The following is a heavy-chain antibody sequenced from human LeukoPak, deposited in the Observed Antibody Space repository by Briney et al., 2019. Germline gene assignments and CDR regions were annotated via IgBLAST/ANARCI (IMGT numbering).Heavy chain of an antibody. D-gene: IGHD2-8*02. CDR3: ANRPGALVPFDY. V-gene: IGHV3-23*01. J-gene: IGHJ4*02. CDR1: GFTFSSYA. CDR2: ISGSGGST. Sequence: GGSLRLSCAASGFTFSSYAMSWVRQAPGKGPEWVSAISGSGGSTYYADSVKGRFTISRDNSKNTLYLQMNSLRAEDTAVYYCANRPGALVPFDYWGQGTLVTVSS.